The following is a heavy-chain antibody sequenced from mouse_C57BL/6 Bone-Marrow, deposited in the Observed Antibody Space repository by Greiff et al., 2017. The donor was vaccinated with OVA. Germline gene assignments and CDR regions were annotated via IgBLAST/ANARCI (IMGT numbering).Heavy chain of an antibody. CDR2: IDPSDSYT. CDR3: ARNSYYSNYVAWFAY. CDR1: GYTFTSYW. J-gene: IGHJ3*01. D-gene: IGHD2-5*01. V-gene: IGHV1-50*01. Sequence: QVQLQQPGAELVKPGASVKLSCKASGYTFTSYWMQWVKQRPGQGLEWIGEIDPSDSYTNYNQKFKGKATVTVDTSSSTAYMQLSSLTSEDSAVYYCARNSYYSNYVAWFAYWGQGTLVTVSA.